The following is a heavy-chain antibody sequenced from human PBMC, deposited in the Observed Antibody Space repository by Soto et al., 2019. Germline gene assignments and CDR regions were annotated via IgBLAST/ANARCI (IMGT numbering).Heavy chain of an antibody. D-gene: IGHD3-22*01. CDR2: MYSGGTT. CDR3: VRNGYSSGYRVWFDF. V-gene: IGHV3-66*01. Sequence: EVQLVESGGGLVQPGGSLRLSCAASGVTVSSNYMSWVRQAPGKGLKWVSVMYSGGTTYYADSVKGRFTISRDNSKNTLYLQMNSLRAEDTDGYYCVRNGYSSGYRVWFDFWGQGALVIVCS. CDR1: GVTVSSNY. J-gene: IGHJ5*01.